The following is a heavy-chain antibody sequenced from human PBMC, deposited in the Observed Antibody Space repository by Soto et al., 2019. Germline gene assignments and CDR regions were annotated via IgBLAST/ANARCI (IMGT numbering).Heavy chain of an antibody. D-gene: IGHD6-19*01. CDR1: GFTFGGSA. CDR2: IRSKTNSYAT. Sequence: GGSLRLSCAASGFTFGGSAMHWVRQASGKGLEWVGHIRSKTNSYATAYAESVKGRFTISRDDSMNTAYLQMNSLKTEDTAVYFCTRQTDAVQWLVVPTDYNFDYWGQGTLVTAPQ. CDR3: TRQTDAVQWLVVPTDYNFDY. J-gene: IGHJ4*02. V-gene: IGHV3-73*01.